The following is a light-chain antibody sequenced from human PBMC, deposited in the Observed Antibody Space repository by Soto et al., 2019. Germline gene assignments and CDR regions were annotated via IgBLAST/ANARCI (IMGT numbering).Light chain of an antibody. J-gene: IGKJ1*01. CDR3: QQYGDRPRT. V-gene: IGKV3-15*01. CDR2: DAS. Sequence: VLTQSPATLSVSTGDRATLSCRASQYIGSAVAWYHQRSGQAPRLLIFDASIRVPTTPARFSGSVSGTEFTLTISSLESEDFAVYFCQQYGDRPRTCGQGTK. CDR1: QYIGSA.